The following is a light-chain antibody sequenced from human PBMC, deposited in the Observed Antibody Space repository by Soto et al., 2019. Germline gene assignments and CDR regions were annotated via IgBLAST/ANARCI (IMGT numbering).Light chain of an antibody. Sequence: QSALTQPPSASGSPGHSVTISCTGTSSDVGGYNYVSWYQHHPGKAPKLMIYEVTKRPSGVPDRFSGSKSGNTASLTVSGLQAEDEAEYYCSSYAGSNNLVFGGGTQLTVL. J-gene: IGLJ3*02. CDR3: SSYAGSNNLV. CDR1: SSDVGGYNY. CDR2: EVT. V-gene: IGLV2-8*01.